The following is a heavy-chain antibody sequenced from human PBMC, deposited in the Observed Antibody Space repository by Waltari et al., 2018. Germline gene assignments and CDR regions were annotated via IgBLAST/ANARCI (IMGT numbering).Heavy chain of an antibody. Sequence: QVQLVQSGAEGKKPGASVKVSCKVSGYTLTELSMHWVRQAPGKGLERMGGFDPEDGETIYAQKFQGRVTMTEDTSTDTAYMELSSLRSEDTAVYYCATDLRYYDSSVGYYYGMDVWGQGTTVTVSS. CDR3: ATDLRYYDSSVGYYYGMDV. CDR1: GYTLTELS. J-gene: IGHJ6*02. V-gene: IGHV1-24*01. CDR2: FDPEDGET. D-gene: IGHD3-22*01.